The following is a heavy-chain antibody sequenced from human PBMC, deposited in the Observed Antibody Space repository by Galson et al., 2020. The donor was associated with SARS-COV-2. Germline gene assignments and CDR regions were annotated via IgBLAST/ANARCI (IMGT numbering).Heavy chain of an antibody. D-gene: IGHD3-22*01. Sequence: SVKVSCKASGGTFSSYAISWVRQAPGQGLEWMGGIIPIFGTANYAQKFQGRVTITADKSTSTAYMELSSLRSEDTAVYYCASTYYYDSSGYEPQFDYWGQGTLVTVSS. CDR1: GGTFSSYA. V-gene: IGHV1-69*06. CDR3: ASTYYYDSSGYEPQFDY. CDR2: IIPIFGTA. J-gene: IGHJ4*02.